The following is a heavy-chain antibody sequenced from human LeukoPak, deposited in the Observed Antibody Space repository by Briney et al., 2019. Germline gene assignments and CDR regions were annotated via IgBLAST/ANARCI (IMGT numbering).Heavy chain of an antibody. CDR3: AKDEDSYGPFDY. D-gene: IGHD5-18*01. J-gene: IGHJ4*02. CDR2: ISGSGGST. V-gene: IGHV3-23*01. CDR1: GFTFSSYA. Sequence: PGGSLRLSCAAYGFTFSSYAMSWVRQAPGKGLEWVSAISGSGGSTYYADSVKGRFTIARDNSKNTLYLQMNSQRAEDTAVYYCAKDEDSYGPFDYWGQGTLVTVSS.